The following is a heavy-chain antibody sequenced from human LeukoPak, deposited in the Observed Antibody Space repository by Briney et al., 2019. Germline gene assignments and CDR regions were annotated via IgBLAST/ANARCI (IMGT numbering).Heavy chain of an antibody. Sequence: ASVKVSCKVSGYTLTELSMHWVRQAPGKGLEWMGGFDPEDGETIYAQKFQGRVTMTEDTSTDTAYMELSSLRSEDTAVYYCATDPLNVVVPAATKFYGTDVWGQGTTVTVSS. V-gene: IGHV1-24*01. CDR3: ATDPLNVVVPAATKFYGTDV. J-gene: IGHJ6*02. CDR2: FDPEDGET. CDR1: GYTLTELS. D-gene: IGHD2-2*01.